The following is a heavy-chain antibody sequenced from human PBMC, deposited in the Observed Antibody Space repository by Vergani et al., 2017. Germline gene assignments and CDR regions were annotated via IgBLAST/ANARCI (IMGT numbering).Heavy chain of an antibody. CDR2: ISYDGSNK. CDR3: ARVRGHCSGGSCFPMGAFDI. D-gene: IGHD2-15*01. J-gene: IGHJ3*02. V-gene: IGHV3-30*04. CDR1: GFTFSSYA. Sequence: VQLVESGGGLVQPGRSLRLSCAASGFTFSSYAMHWVRQAPGKGLEWVAVISYDGSNKYYADSVKGRFTISRDNAKNSLYLQMNSLRAEDTAVYYCARVRGHCSGGSCFPMGAFDIWGQGTMVTVSS.